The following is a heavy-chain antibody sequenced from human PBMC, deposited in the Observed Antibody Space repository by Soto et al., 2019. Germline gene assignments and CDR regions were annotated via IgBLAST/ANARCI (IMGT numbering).Heavy chain of an antibody. D-gene: IGHD3-9*01. CDR2: IYSSGRT. V-gene: IGHV4-4*07. Sequence: QVHLQESGPGVVKASETLSLTCSLSGGSTSGKYWSWIRQSAGKGLEWIGRIYSSGRTHYKPSLGSRVSMSVAQNSFSLRVTSVTAADTAIYYCARDFDVNTALEYGYFALWGRGAQVSVSS. CDR1: GGSTSGKY. CDR3: ARDFDVNTALEYGYFAL. J-gene: IGHJ2*01.